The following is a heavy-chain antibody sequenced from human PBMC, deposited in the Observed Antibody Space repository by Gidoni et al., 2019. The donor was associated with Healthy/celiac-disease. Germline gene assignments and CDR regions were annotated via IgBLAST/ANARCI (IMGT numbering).Heavy chain of an antibody. Sequence: EVQLLESGGGLVQPGGSLRLSCAVSGFTFSSYAMTWVRLAPGKGLEWVAAISGSGGSTYYADSVKGRFTISRDNSKNTLYLQMNSLRAEDTAVYYCAKNYNWNARTFFDYWGQGTLVTVSS. CDR3: AKNYNWNARTFFDY. J-gene: IGHJ4*02. D-gene: IGHD1-20*01. CDR2: ISGSGGST. V-gene: IGHV3-23*01. CDR1: GFTFSSYA.